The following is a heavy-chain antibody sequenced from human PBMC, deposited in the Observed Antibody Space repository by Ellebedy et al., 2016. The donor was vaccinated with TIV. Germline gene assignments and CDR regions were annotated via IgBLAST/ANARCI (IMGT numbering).Heavy chain of an antibody. CDR3: AKDMVFGDGKWEIDV. V-gene: IGHV3-23*01. Sequence: PGGSLRLSCVASGFTFSGYAMSWVRQAPGTGLEWVSGINNGGRTTSYADSVKGRFTISRDNSRSTLYLQMNRLRAEDSAVYYCAKDMVFGDGKWEIDVWGQGTTVTVSS. D-gene: IGHD1-26*01. CDR1: GFTFSGYA. CDR2: INNGGRTT. J-gene: IGHJ6*02.